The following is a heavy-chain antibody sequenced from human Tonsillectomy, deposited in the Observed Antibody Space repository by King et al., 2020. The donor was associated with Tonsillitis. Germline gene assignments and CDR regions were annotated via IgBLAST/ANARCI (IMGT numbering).Heavy chain of an antibody. Sequence: VQLVESGGGLVQPGGSLTLSCSASTSQFTFSSFNMHWVRQAPGKGLEFVSVISYHGGWRYYADSVKGRFTISRDNSRKMLYLQMTSLRPEDTALYYFVKEGGAREIGAFDLWGQGTMVTVSS. J-gene: IGHJ3*01. CDR2: ISYHGGWR. CDR1: QFTFSSFN. D-gene: IGHD1-26*01. CDR3: VKEGGAREIGAFDL. V-gene: IGHV3-64D*06.